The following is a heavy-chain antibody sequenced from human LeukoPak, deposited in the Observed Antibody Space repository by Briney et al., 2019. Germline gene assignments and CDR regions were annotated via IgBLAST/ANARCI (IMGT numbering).Heavy chain of an antibody. CDR2: ISSSSSTI. V-gene: IGHV3-48*04. J-gene: IGHJ4*02. CDR3: ARAFRDVIFDS. D-gene: IGHD5-24*01. Sequence: GESLKISCKGSGYSFTSYWIGWVRQAPGKGLEWVSYISSSSSTIYYADSVKGRFTISRDNAKNSLYLQMNSLRAEDTAVYYCARAFRDVIFDSWGQGTLVTVSS. CDR1: GYSFTSYW.